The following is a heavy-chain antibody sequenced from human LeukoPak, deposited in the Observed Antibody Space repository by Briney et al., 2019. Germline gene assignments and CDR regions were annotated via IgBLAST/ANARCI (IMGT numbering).Heavy chain of an antibody. J-gene: IGHJ5*02. D-gene: IGHD3-22*01. CDR3: ARQRRAGYYDSSGYYSRWFDP. V-gene: IGHV4-39*01. CDR2: IYYSGST. CDR1: GGSISSSSYY. Sequence: PSETLSLTCTVSGGSISSSSYYWGWIRQPPGKGLEWIGSIYYSGSTYYNPFLKSRVTISVDTSKNQFSLKLSSVTAADTAVYYCARQRRAGYYDSSGYYSRWFDPWGQGTLVTVSS.